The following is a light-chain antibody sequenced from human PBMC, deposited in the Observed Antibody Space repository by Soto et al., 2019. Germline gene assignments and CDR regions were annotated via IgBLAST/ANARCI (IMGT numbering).Light chain of an antibody. J-gene: IGKJ1*01. CDR2: GAS. CDR1: QSVSSSY. Sequence: EMVMTQSPGTLSLSPGERATLSCRASQSVSSSYLAWYQQKPGQAPRLLIYGASSRATGIPDRFSGSGSGTEFTLIISSLQSEDSAVYYCQQYNSWLWTFGQGTKVDIK. V-gene: IGKV3-20*01. CDR3: QQYNSWLWT.